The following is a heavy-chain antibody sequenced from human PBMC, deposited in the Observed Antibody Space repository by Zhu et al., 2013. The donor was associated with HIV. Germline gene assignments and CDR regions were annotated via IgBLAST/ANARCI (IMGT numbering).Heavy chain of an antibody. D-gene: IGHD1-26*01. V-gene: IGHV1-2*02. CDR2: INPNSGGT. Sequence: QVQLVQSGAEVKKPGASVKVSCKASGYTFTGYYMHWVRQAPGQGLEWMGWINPNSGGTNYAQKFQGRVTMTRDTSISTAYMELRSLRSDDTAVYYCARDRWGIGTQWGFDPVGQGTLAPSPQ. CDR3: ARDRWGIGTQWGFDP. CDR1: GYTFTGYY. J-gene: IGHJ5*02.